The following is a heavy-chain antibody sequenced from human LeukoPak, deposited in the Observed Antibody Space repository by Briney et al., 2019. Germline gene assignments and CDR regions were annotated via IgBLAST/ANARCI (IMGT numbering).Heavy chain of an antibody. D-gene: IGHD2/OR15-2a*01. CDR2: TSCDGSNK. J-gene: IGHJ4*02. V-gene: IGHV3-30*18. Sequence: GGSLRLSCAASGLTFSSYGMHWVRQAPGKGLEWVAVTSCDGSNKYYADSVKGRFTISRDNSKNALYLQMNSLRAEDTAVYYCAKPFLTEYYFDYWGQGTLVTVSS. CDR3: AKPFLTEYYFDY. CDR1: GLTFSSYG.